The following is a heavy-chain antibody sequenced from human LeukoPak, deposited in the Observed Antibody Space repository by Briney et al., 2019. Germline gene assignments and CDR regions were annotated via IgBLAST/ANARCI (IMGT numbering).Heavy chain of an antibody. V-gene: IGHV4-59*01. J-gene: IGHJ4*02. CDR1: GGSISSYY. CDR3: ARDYYDSSGYYHIDY. CDR2: IYYSGST. D-gene: IGHD3-22*01. Sequence: SETLSLTCAVYGGSISSYYWSWIRQPPGKGLEWIGYIYYSGSTNYNPSLKSRVTISVDTPKNQFSLKLSSVTAADTAVYYCARDYYDSSGYYHIDYWGQGTLVTVSS.